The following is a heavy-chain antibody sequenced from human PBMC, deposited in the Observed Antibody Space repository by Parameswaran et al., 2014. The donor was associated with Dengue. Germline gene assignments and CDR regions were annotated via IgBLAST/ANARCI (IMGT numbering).Heavy chain of an antibody. J-gene: IGHJ6*02. Sequence: WIRQPPGKGLEWIGYIYYSGSTYYNPSLKSRVTISVDTSKNQFSLKLSSVTAADTAVYYCARVYVDWLFSRSGLYGMDVWGQGTTVTVSS. CDR3: ARVYVDWLFSRSGLYGMDV. D-gene: IGHD3-9*01. CDR2: IYYSGST. V-gene: IGHV4-31*02.